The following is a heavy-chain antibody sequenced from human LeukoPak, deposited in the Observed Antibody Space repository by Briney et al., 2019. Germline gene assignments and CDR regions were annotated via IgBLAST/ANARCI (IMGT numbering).Heavy chain of an antibody. CDR3: ARGQFWRGSEIRV. CDR2: INHSGST. D-gene: IGHD1-26*01. J-gene: IGHJ4*02. V-gene: IGHV4-34*01. Sequence: GSLRLSCAASGFTVSSNYMSWVRQPPGKGLEWIGEINHSGSTNYNPSLKSRVTLSVDTSKSQFSLKVTSVTAADTAMYYCARGQFWRGSEIRVWGQGTLVTVSS. CDR1: GFTVSSNY.